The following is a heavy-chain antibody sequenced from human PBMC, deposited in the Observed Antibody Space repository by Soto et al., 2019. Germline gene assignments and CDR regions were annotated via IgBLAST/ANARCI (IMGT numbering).Heavy chain of an antibody. J-gene: IGHJ4*02. CDR1: GFTFSSYA. V-gene: IGHV3-23*01. D-gene: IGHD2-2*01. Sequence: EVQLLESGGGLVQPGGSLRLSCAASGFTFSSYAMSWVRQAPGKGLEWVSAISGSGGSTYYADSVKGRFTISRDNSKNTRYLQMNSLRAEDTAVYYCTKVEMGQLLLYWGQGTLVTVSS. CDR2: ISGSGGST. CDR3: TKVEMGQLLLY.